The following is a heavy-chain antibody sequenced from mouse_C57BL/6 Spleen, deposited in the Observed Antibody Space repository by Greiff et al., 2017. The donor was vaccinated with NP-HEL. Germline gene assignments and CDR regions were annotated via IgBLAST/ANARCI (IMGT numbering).Heavy chain of an antibody. J-gene: IGHJ4*01. CDR2: IRNKANGYTT. CDR3: ARYERWLHYAMDY. D-gene: IGHD2-3*01. Sequence: EVKLVESGGGLVQPGGSLSLSCAASGFTFTDYYMSWVRQPPGKALEWLGFIRNKANGYTTEYSASVKGRFTISRDNSQSILYLQMNALRAEDSATYYCARYERWLHYAMDYWGQGTSVTVSS. V-gene: IGHV7-3*01. CDR1: GFTFTDYY.